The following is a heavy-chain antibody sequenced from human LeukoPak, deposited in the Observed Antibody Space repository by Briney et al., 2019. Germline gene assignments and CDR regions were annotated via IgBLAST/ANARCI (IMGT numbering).Heavy chain of an antibody. CDR2: ISASGHYT. V-gene: IGHV3-23*01. J-gene: IGHJ6*03. CDR1: GFTVSSNY. Sequence: GGSLRHPCAASGFTVSSNYMSWVRKAPGKGLEWVSGISASGHYTYTADSLKGRFTISRDNSKNTLYLQMNSLRAEDTALYYCAKDGSWGDYYFYFYIDVWGKGTTVTVSS. D-gene: IGHD3-16*01. CDR3: AKDGSWGDYYFYFYIDV.